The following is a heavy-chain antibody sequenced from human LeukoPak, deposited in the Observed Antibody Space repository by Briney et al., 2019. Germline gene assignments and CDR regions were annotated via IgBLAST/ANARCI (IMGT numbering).Heavy chain of an antibody. Sequence: GGSLRLSCSATGFTFSSYWMGWVRQAPGKGLKWVANIKQDGTEKNYVDSVKGRFTISRDNAKNSLYLQMNSLRVEDTAVYYCARSNQADDYWGQGTLVTVSS. CDR3: ARSNQADDY. J-gene: IGHJ4*02. CDR2: IKQDGTEK. CDR1: GFTFSSYW. V-gene: IGHV3-7*01. D-gene: IGHD4-11*01.